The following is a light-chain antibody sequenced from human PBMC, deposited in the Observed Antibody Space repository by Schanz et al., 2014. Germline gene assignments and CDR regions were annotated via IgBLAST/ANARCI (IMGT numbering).Light chain of an antibody. Sequence: EIVLTQSSGTLSVSPGEGVTLSCRASQSVSSSLAWYQQKPGQAPRLLIYSASTRATGIPARFSGSGSGTDFNLIISSLKSEDVATYYCQHYNNWPRTFGQGTKLEIK. J-gene: IGKJ2*01. CDR1: QSVSSS. V-gene: IGKV3-15*01. CDR3: QHYNNWPRT. CDR2: SAS.